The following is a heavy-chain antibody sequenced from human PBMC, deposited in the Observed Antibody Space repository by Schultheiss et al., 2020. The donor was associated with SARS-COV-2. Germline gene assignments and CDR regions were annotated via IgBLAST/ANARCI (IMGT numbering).Heavy chain of an antibody. CDR3: ARSLRYFDWLATNWFDP. CDR1: GGSISSGGYY. Sequence: SETLSLTCTVSGGSISSGGYYWSWIRQHPGKGLEWIGYIYYSGSTYYNPSLKSRVTMSVDTSKNQFSLKLSSVTAADTAVYYCARSLRYFDWLATNWFDPWGQGTLVTVSS. J-gene: IGHJ5*02. V-gene: IGHV4-31*03. D-gene: IGHD3-9*01. CDR2: IYYSGST.